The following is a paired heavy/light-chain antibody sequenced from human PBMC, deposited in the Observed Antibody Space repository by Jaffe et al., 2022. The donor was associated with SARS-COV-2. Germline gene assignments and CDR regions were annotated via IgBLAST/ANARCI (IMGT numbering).Light chain of an antibody. CDR2: WAS. CDR3: QQYYDTPYT. J-gene: IGKJ2*01. CDR1: QSVLYSSNNKNY. V-gene: IGKV4-1*01. Sequence: DIVMTQSPDSLAVSLGERATITCKSSQSVLYSSNNKNYLTWYQQKPGQPPKLLIYWASTRESGVPDRFSGSGSGTDFTLTISSLQAEDVAVYYCQQYYDTPYTFGQGTKVEIK.
Heavy chain of an antibody. Sequence: QVQLQESGPGLVKPSQTLSLTCSVSGGSISSGEYNWNWIRQHPGKGLEWIGYISYSGTTNYNLSLRSRLTISVDTSKNQFSLKLSSVTAADTAVYYCAGDKVPSGVGSFDYWGQGTLVTVSS. CDR3: AGDKVPSGVGSFDY. CDR2: ISYSGTT. J-gene: IGHJ4*02. CDR1: GGSISSGEYN. V-gene: IGHV4-31*03. D-gene: IGHD3-10*01.